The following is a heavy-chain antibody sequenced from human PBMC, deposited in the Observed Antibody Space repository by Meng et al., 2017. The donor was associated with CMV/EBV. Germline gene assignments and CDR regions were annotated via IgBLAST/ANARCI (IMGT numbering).Heavy chain of an antibody. CDR2: IIPIFGTA. CDR3: VRGYYDSSGYNFDL. J-gene: IGHJ2*01. CDR1: GGTFSSYA. D-gene: IGHD3-22*01. V-gene: IGHV1-69*12. Sequence: VRLVQSGAGVKKPGSLVKVPCKASGGTFSSYAISWVRQAPGQGLEWMGGIIPIFGTANYAQKFQGRVTITADESTSTAYMELSSLRSEDTAVYYCVRGYYDSSGYNFDLWGRGTLVTVSS.